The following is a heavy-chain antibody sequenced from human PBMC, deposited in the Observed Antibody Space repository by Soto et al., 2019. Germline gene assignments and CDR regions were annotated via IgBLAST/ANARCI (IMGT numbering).Heavy chain of an antibody. CDR3: AHGSGWLSDY. CDR1: GFSLNSTAVG. D-gene: IGHD6-19*01. CDR2: IYWNDDN. V-gene: IGHV2-5*01. J-gene: IGHJ4*02. Sequence: QITLKESGPTLVKPTQTLTLTCTFSGFSLNSTAVGVNWIRQPPRKALEWLALIYWNDDNHYSPSLRSRLTITKDTSKNQVVLTMTNMDPMGTATYYCAHGSGWLSDYWGQGTLVTVSS.